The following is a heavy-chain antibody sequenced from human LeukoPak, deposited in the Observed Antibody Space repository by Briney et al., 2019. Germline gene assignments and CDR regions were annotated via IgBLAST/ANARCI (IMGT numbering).Heavy chain of an antibody. J-gene: IGHJ4*02. Sequence: GASVKVSCKASGGTFSTYAFSWVRQAPGQGLEWMGWINPNSGGTNYAQKFQGRVTMTRDTSISTAYMELSRLRSDDTAVYYCAKSSGYTYYFDYWGQGTLVTVSS. CDR3: AKSSGYTYYFDY. D-gene: IGHD3-22*01. CDR1: GGTFSTYA. CDR2: INPNSGGT. V-gene: IGHV1-2*02.